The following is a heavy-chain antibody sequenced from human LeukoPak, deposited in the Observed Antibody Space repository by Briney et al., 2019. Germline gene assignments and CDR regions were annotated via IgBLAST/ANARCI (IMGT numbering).Heavy chain of an antibody. V-gene: IGHV3-48*01. CDR1: GFTFSSYG. D-gene: IGHD6-19*01. CDR3: ARESGYSSGWYYFDY. Sequence: GGSLRLSCAASGFTFSSYGMSWVRQAPGKGVEWVSYISSSSSTIYYADSVKGRFTISRDNAKNSLYLQMNSLRAEDTAVYYCARESGYSSGWYYFDYWGQGTLVTVSS. CDR2: ISSSSSTI. J-gene: IGHJ4*02.